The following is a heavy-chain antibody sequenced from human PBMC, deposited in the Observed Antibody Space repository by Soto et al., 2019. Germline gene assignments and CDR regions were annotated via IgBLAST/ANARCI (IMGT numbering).Heavy chain of an antibody. V-gene: IGHV3-23*01. D-gene: IGHD2-15*01. J-gene: IGHJ6*02. CDR1: EVNISSYA. Sequence: SMRDCCAAAEVNISSYAMRRVSQAPGKGLEWVSVISDSGSNTYYADSVKGRFTISRDNSKNTLYVQMNSLRAEDTAVYYCARAVCTRAYCYSWPVNYGVAVWGQGTTVTVSS. CDR3: ARAVCTRAYCYSWPVNYGVAV. CDR2: ISDSGSNT.